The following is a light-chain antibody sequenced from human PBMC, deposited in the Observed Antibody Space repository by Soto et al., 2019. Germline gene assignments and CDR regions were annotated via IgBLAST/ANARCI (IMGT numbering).Light chain of an antibody. V-gene: IGLV3-21*04. Sequence: SYELTQPPSVSLAPGKTANITCGGKNIGSKSVHWYQQRPGQAPVLVIYYDSDRPSGIPERFSGSNSGNTATLTISRVEGGDEADYYCQVWDSSSDWVFGGGTKLT. J-gene: IGLJ3*02. CDR1: NIGSKS. CDR2: YDS. CDR3: QVWDSSSDWV.